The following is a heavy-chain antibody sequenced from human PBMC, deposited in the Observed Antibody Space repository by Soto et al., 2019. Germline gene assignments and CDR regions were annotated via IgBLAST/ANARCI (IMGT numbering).Heavy chain of an antibody. Sequence: SETLSLTCAVSAGSISATNWYVWVRQPPGMGLEWIGEIYHTGTTTYNPSLKSRVTMSVDTSKNQFSLRLSFVTAADTAVYYCANSSGSAYGFDVSGPGATVTVSS. J-gene: IGHJ6*02. CDR3: ANSSGSAYGFDV. CDR1: AGSISATNW. CDR2: IYHTGTT. V-gene: IGHV4-4*02. D-gene: IGHD3-10*01.